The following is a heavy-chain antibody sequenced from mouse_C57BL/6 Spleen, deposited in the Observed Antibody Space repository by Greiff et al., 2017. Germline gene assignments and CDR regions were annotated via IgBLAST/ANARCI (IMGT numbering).Heavy chain of an antibody. D-gene: IGHD2-2*01. J-gene: IGHJ2*01. CDR3: AREGMVTTRYFDY. V-gene: IGHV1-82*01. CDR2: IYPGDGDT. Sequence: VQLQQSGPELVKPGASVKISCKASGYAFSSSWMNWVKQRPGKGLEWIGRIYPGDGDTNYNGKFKGKATLTADKSSSTAYMQLSSLTSEDSAVYFCAREGMVTTRYFDYWGQGTTLTVSS. CDR1: GYAFSSSW.